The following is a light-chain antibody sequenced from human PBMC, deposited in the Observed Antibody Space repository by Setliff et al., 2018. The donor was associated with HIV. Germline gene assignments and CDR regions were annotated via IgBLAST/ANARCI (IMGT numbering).Light chain of an antibody. Sequence: ALTQPASVSGSPGQSITISCTGTSGDVGGYKYVSWYQQHPGRAPKLMIYDVSNRPSGVSNRFSGSKSGNTASLTISGLQAEDEADYYCSSYTSSSTYVFGTGTKVTVL. V-gene: IGLV2-14*03. J-gene: IGLJ1*01. CDR2: DVS. CDR1: SGDVGGYKY. CDR3: SSYTSSSTYV.